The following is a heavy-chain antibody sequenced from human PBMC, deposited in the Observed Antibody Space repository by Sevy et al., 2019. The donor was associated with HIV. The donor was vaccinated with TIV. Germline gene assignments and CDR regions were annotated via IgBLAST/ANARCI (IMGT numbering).Heavy chain of an antibody. V-gene: IGHV4-59*13. CDR3: ARVHRGVGAFGPYYYYGMDV. CDR1: GGSISSYY. D-gene: IGHD1-26*01. Sequence: SETLSLTCTVSGGSISSYYWSWIRQPPGKGLEWIGYIYYSGSTNYNPSLKSRVTISVDTSKNQFSRKLSSVTAADTTVYYCARVHRGVGAFGPYYYYGMDVWGQGTTVTVSS. J-gene: IGHJ6*02. CDR2: IYYSGST.